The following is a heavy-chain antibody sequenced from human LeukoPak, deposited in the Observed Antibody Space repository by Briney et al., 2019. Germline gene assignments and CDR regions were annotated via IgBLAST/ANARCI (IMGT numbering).Heavy chain of an antibody. CDR3: ARRGSGWYGRYYFDY. Sequence: ISSSSSTIYYAASVKGRFTISRDNAKNSLYLQMNSLRAEDTAVYYCARRGSGWYGRYYFDYWGQGTLVTVSS. J-gene: IGHJ4*02. V-gene: IGHV3-48*04. CDR2: ISSSSSTI. D-gene: IGHD6-19*01.